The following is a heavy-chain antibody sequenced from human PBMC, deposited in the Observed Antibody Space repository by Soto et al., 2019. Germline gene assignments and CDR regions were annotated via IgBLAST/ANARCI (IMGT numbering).Heavy chain of an antibody. Sequence: GGSQRLSCAASGFTFSSYGVHWVRQAPGKGLEWVAVIWYDGSNKYYADSVKGRFTISRDNSKNTLYLQMNSLRAEDTAVYYCARDAGYFDYWGQGTLVTVSS. CDR3: ARDAGYFDY. CDR1: GFTFSSYG. D-gene: IGHD1-1*01. CDR2: IWYDGSNK. V-gene: IGHV3-33*01. J-gene: IGHJ4*02.